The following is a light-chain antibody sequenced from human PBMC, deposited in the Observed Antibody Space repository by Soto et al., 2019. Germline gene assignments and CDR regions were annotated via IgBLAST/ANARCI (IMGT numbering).Light chain of an antibody. CDR3: SSFTTSDTYV. CDR2: DVT. J-gene: IGLJ1*01. Sequence: QSVLTQPASVSGSPGQSIAISCTGTSSDVGAYNYVCLYQQHPGKAPKLMIYDVTNRASEISDRFSGSKYGNTSSLTISGLQAEDEADYYCSSFTTSDTYVFGTGTKLTVL. CDR1: SSDVGAYNY. V-gene: IGLV2-14*03.